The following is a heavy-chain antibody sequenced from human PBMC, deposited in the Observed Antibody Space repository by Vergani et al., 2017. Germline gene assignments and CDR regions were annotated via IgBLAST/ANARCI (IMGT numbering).Heavy chain of an antibody. CDR3: AREKGDLRGDAFDI. D-gene: IGHD3-16*01. CDR1: GDSFSRGSYS. J-gene: IGHJ3*02. CDR2: IYANGNT. V-gene: IGHV4-61*02. Sequence: QVQLQESGPGLVKPSQTLSLTCTVSGDSFSRGSYSWNWIRQAAGKGVEWMGRIYANGNTNYNPSLESRVTMSVDTSKNQFSLKLTSVTAADTAVYFCAREKGDLRGDAFDIWGQGTMVSVSS.